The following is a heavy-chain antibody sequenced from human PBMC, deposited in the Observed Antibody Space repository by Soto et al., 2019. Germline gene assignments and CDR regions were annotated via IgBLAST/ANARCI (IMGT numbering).Heavy chain of an antibody. D-gene: IGHD1-26*01. Sequence: GGSLRLCCSASGFTFSSYAMHWVRQAPGKGLEYVSAISSNGGSTYYADSVKGRFTISRDNSKNTLYLQMSSLRAEDTAVYYCVKDWASGSYADSVRADAFDIWGQGTMVTVSS. CDR3: VKDWASGSYADSVRADAFDI. CDR2: ISSNGGST. J-gene: IGHJ3*02. CDR1: GFTFSSYA. V-gene: IGHV3-64D*08.